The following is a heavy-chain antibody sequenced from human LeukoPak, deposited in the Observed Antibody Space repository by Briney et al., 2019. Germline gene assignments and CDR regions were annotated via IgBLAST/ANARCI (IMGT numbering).Heavy chain of an antibody. CDR1: GYTFTSYY. CDR2: INPSGGST. D-gene: IGHD3-22*01. Sequence: ASVKVSCKASGYTFTSYYMHWVRQAPGQGLEWMGIINPSGGSTSYAQKFQGRVTMTRDTSTSTVYMELSSLRSDDTAVYYCARDVYYYDSSGYYWFVAFDIWGQGTMVTVSS. V-gene: IGHV1-46*01. CDR3: ARDVYYYDSSGYYWFVAFDI. J-gene: IGHJ3*02.